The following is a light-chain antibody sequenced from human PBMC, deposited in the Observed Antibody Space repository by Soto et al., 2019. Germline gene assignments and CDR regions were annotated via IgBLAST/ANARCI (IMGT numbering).Light chain of an antibody. V-gene: IGKV2-30*01. CDR2: KVS. CDR3: MQGTHWPPIT. CDR1: QSLVYSDGNIY. Sequence: DVVLTQSPLSLPVTLGQPASISCRSTQSLVYSDGNIYLNWFQQRPGQSPRRLIYKVSNRDSGVPDRFGGSGSGTDFTLKISRVEAEDVGVYYCMQGTHWPPITFGQGTRLEIK. J-gene: IGKJ5*01.